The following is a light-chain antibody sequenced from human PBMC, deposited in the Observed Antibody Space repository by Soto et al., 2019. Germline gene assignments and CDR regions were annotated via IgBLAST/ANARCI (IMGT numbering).Light chain of an antibody. V-gene: IGLV2-14*01. CDR3: SSYKTSSTVVV. Sequence: QSALTQPASVSGSPGQSITISCTGTSSHIGGYNYVSWYQKYPGKAPKLIIFCVSDRTSGVSNRFSGSKSGTTASLTISGLQAEYEADYYCSSYKTSSTVVVFGGGTKLTVL. J-gene: IGLJ2*01. CDR2: CVS. CDR1: SSHIGGYNY.